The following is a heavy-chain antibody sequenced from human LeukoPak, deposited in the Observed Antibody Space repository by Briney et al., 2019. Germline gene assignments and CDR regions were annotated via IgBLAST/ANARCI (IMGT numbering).Heavy chain of an antibody. D-gene: IGHD2-2*03. J-gene: IGHJ5*02. CDR2: INRSGST. Sequence: SETLSLTCAVYGGSFSGYYWSWIRQPPGKGLEWIGEINRSGSTNYNPSLKSRVTISVDTSKNQFSLKLSSVTAADTAVYYCARHGYCSSTSCSDPWGQGTLVTVSS. V-gene: IGHV4-34*01. CDR1: GGSFSGYY. CDR3: ARHGYCSSTSCSDP.